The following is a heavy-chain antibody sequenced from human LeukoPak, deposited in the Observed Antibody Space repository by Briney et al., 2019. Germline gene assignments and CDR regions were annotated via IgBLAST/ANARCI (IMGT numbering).Heavy chain of an antibody. V-gene: IGHV4-39*01. D-gene: IGHD6-13*01. J-gene: IGHJ4*02. CDR3: ARHAGGIAAAGTRPFDY. CDR1: GASFSSSTYY. Sequence: SETLSLTCTVSGASFSSSTYYWGWIRQPPGKGLEWIGSIYYGAGTYYNPSLKSRVTMSVDTSKKQFSLKLSSVTAADTAVYYCARHAGGIAAAGTRPFDYWGQGTLVTVSS. CDR2: IYYGAGT.